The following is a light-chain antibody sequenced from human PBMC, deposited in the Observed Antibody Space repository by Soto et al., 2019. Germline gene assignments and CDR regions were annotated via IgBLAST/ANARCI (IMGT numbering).Light chain of an antibody. CDR1: QSVLYSSNNKNY. CDR2: WAS. J-gene: IGKJ1*01. CDR3: QQYYSTPWT. Sequence: DIVMTQSPDSLAVSLVERATINCKSSQSVLYSSNNKNYLAWYQQKPGQPPKLLIYWASTRESGVPDLFSGSGSGTDFTLTISSLQAEDVAVYYCQQYYSTPWTFGQVTKVEIK. V-gene: IGKV4-1*01.